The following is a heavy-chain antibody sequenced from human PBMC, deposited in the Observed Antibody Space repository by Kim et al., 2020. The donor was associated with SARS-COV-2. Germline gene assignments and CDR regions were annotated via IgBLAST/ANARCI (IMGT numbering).Heavy chain of an antibody. Sequence: YADSLKGRFPISRDNAEDSLFRQMNSLRDEDTAMYYCARELSSVRPGGFDYWGQGILVTVSS. V-gene: IGHV3-11*06. CDR3: ARELSSVRPGGFDY. D-gene: IGHD6-19*01. J-gene: IGHJ4*02.